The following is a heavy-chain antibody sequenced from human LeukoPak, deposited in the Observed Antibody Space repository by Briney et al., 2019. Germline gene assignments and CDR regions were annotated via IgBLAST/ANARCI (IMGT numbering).Heavy chain of an antibody. Sequence: ASVKVSCKASGYTFTGYYMHWVRQAPGQGLEWMGWINPNSGGTNYAQKFQGWVTMARDTSISTAYMELSRLRSDDTAVYYCARGSSYDFWGGYYYWGQGTLVTVSS. CDR1: GYTFTGYY. CDR3: ARGSSYDFWGGYYY. V-gene: IGHV1-2*04. CDR2: INPNSGGT. J-gene: IGHJ4*02. D-gene: IGHD3-3*01.